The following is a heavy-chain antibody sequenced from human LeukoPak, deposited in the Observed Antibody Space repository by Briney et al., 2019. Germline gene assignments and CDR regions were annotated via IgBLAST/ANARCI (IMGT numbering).Heavy chain of an antibody. CDR2: IRSEANSDAT. J-gene: IGHJ5*02. Sequence: GRCLRLSCAASGFTFSATAMHWVRQASGNGLEWVGRIRSEANSDATAYAASVKGRFTMSRDDSKNTAYLQMNSLKTEDTAVYYCTRHMTTVTSYNWFDPWGQGTLVTVSS. CDR1: GFTFSATA. CDR3: TRHMTTVTSYNWFDP. V-gene: IGHV3-73*01. D-gene: IGHD4-11*01.